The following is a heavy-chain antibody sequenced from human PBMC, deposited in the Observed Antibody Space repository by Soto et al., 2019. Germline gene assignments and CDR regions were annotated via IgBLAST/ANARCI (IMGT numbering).Heavy chain of an antibody. D-gene: IGHD3-22*01. Sequence: GGSLRLSCAASGFTFSTYAMAWVRQAPGKGLEWVSGVSASGLNTDYADPVKGRFYISRDNSKNTVSLHMNSLRAEDTAVYYCARRPYYYDSSGYFFDYWGQGTLVTVSS. CDR2: VSASGLNT. CDR1: GFTFSTYA. CDR3: ARRPYYYDSSGYFFDY. J-gene: IGHJ4*02. V-gene: IGHV3-23*01.